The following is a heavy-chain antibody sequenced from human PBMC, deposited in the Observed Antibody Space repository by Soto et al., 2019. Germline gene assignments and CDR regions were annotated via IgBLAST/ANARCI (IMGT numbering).Heavy chain of an antibody. CDR1: GFTFSSYS. J-gene: IGHJ4*02. Sequence: EVQLVESGGGLVKPGGSLRLSCAASGFTFSSYSMNWVRQAPGKGLEWVSSISSSSSYIYYADSVKGRFTISRDNAKNSLYLQMNSPRAEDTAVYYCASPSYYYDSRGYYGYWGQGTLVTVSS. V-gene: IGHV3-21*01. CDR2: ISSSSSYI. CDR3: ASPSYYYDSRGYYGY. D-gene: IGHD3-22*01.